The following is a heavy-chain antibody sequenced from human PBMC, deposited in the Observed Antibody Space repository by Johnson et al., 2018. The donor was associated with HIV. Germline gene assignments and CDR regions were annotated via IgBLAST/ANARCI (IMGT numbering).Heavy chain of an antibody. D-gene: IGHD2-15*01. J-gene: IGHJ3*02. V-gene: IGHV3-11*04. Sequence: VHLVESGGGLVKPGGSLRLSCAASGFTFKDYYMNWVRQTPGKGLEWVAHISSSGTTKYYADSVKGRFTISRDNTKKSLYLEMNSLRVDDTAIYYCARDWGGYCSGGSCYGDAFDIWGQGTRVTVSS. CDR1: GFTFKDYY. CDR3: ARDWGGYCSGGSCYGDAFDI. CDR2: ISSSGTTK.